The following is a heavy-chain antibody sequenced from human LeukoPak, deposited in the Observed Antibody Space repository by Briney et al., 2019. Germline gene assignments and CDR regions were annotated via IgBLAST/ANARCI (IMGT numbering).Heavy chain of an antibody. D-gene: IGHD3-10*01. CDR2: INDRGST. CDR3: ARFQFYGSGSSFDY. J-gene: IGHJ4*02. V-gene: IGHV4-34*01. Sequence: PSETLSLTCAVYGGSFSGYYWSWIRQPPGKGLEWIGEINDRGSTNYNASLKSRVTISVDTSKNQFSLKLSSVTAADTAVYYCARFQFYGSGSSFDYWGQGTLVTVSS. CDR1: GGSFSGYY.